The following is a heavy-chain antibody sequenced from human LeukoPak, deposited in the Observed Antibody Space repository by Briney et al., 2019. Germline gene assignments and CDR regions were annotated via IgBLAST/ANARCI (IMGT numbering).Heavy chain of an antibody. V-gene: IGHV4-39*07. CDR2: IYYSGST. Sequence: KPSETLSLTCTVSGGSISSSSYYWGWIRQPPGKGLEWIGSIYYSGSTYYNPSLKSRVTISVDTSKNQFSLKLSSVTAADTAVYYCARDSGLREHRDGYNLDYWGQGTLVTVSS. D-gene: IGHD5-24*01. J-gene: IGHJ4*02. CDR1: GGSISSSSYY. CDR3: ARDSGLREHRDGYNLDY.